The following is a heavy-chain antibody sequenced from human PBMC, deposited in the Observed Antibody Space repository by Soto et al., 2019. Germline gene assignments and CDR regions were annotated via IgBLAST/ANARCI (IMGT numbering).Heavy chain of an antibody. V-gene: IGHV2-26*01. CDR1: GFSLSNARMG. J-gene: IGHJ4*02. CDR2: IFSNDEK. Sequence: QVTLKESGPVLVKPTETLTLTCTVSGFSLSNARMGVSWIRQPPGKALEWLAHIFSNDEKSYSTSLKSRLTISQDSPNSPVVLTMTNIDPVDTATYYCPAGGYYSSYWGQGTLVTVSS. D-gene: IGHD3-22*01. CDR3: PAGGYYSSY.